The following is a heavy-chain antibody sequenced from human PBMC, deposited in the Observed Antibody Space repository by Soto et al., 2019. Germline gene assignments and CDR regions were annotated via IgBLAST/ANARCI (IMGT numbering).Heavy chain of an antibody. CDR1: GGSISSYY. CDR3: ASYGSWSYPRFDP. D-gene: IGHD3-10*01. V-gene: IGHV4-59*01. Sequence: QVQLQESGPGLVKPSETLSLTCTVSGGSISSYYWSWIRQPPGQGLEWIGYIYYSGSNNYNPSLKSRVTMSVDTAKNPFSLKLSSVSAADTAVYYWASYGSWSYPRFDPWGQGTLVTVSS. J-gene: IGHJ5*02. CDR2: IYYSGSN.